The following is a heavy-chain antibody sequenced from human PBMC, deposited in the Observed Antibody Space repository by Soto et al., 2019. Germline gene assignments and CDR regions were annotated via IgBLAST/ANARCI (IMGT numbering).Heavy chain of an antibody. CDR2: INPSGGST. CDR3: ARDGYYDFWSGYPQFDY. D-gene: IGHD3-3*01. Sequence: ASVKVSCKASGYTFTSYYMHWVRQAPGQGLEWMGIINPSGGSTSYAQKFQGRVTMTRDTSTSTVYMELSSLRSEDTAVYYCARDGYYDFWSGYPQFDYWGQGTLVTVSS. CDR1: GYTFTSYY. J-gene: IGHJ4*02. V-gene: IGHV1-46*01.